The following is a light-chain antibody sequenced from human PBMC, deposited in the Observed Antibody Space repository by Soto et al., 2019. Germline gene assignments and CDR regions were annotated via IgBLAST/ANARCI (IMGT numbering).Light chain of an antibody. J-gene: IGKJ3*01. Sequence: EIVLTQSPGTLSFSPGERATLSCWASESVTKNFLAWYQQKPGQSPRLLMYGAAYRPTGIPDRFSGSGSGADFTLTISRLEPEDFAVYYCQQYGNSPVTFGPGTPVDVK. CDR2: GAA. V-gene: IGKV3-20*01. CDR3: QQYGNSPVT. CDR1: ESVTKNF.